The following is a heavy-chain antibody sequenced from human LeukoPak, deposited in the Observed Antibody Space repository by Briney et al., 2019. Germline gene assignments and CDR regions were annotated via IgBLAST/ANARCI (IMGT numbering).Heavy chain of an antibody. J-gene: IGHJ3*01. CDR1: GFTFSSYE. Sequence: GGSLRLSCAASGFTFSSYEMNWVRQAPGKGLEWVSYISSSGSTIYYADSVKGRFTISRENAKKSLHLQMNTLGADDTAVYYCARGFFYDGSGYFDLWGRGTMVTVSS. CDR2: ISSSGSTI. V-gene: IGHV3-48*03. CDR3: ARGFFYDGSGYFDL. D-gene: IGHD3-22*01.